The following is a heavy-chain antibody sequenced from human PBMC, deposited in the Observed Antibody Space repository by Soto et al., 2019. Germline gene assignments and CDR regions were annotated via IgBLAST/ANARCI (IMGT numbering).Heavy chain of an antibody. CDR1: GFTFSSFA. CDR2: ISGSGGST. V-gene: IGHV3-23*01. Sequence: GGSLRLSCAASGFTFSSFAMSWVRQAPGKGLEWVSAISGSGGSTYYADSVKGRFTISRDNSKSTLYLQMNSLRAEDTALYYCAKGRSYYYYYGVDVWGQGTTVTVSS. CDR3: AKGRSYYYYYGVDV. J-gene: IGHJ6*02.